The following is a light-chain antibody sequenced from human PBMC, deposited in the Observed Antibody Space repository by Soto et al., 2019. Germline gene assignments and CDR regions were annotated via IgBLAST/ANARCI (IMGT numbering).Light chain of an antibody. CDR3: SSYTRSSTLEV. CDR2: DVS. V-gene: IGLV2-14*01. Sequence: QSALTQPASVSGSPGQSMTISCTGTSSDVGGYNYVSWYQQHPGKAPKLMIYDVSNRPSGVSNRFSGSKSGNTASLTISGLQPEDQADYYCSSYTRSSTLEVFGGGTKLTVL. CDR1: SSDVGGYNY. J-gene: IGLJ2*01.